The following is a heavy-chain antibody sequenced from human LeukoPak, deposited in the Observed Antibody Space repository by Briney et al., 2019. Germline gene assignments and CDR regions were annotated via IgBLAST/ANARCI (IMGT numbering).Heavy chain of an antibody. V-gene: IGHV3-30*03. J-gene: IGHJ6*02. CDR3: ARVLAVSNPYYYYGMDV. CDR1: GFTFSSYG. CDR2: ISYDGSNK. D-gene: IGHD6-25*01. Sequence: GGSLRLSCAASGFTFSSYGMHWVRQAPGKGLEWVAVISYDGSNKYYADSVKGRFTISRDNSKNTLYLQMNSLRAEDTAVYYCARVLAVSNPYYYYGMDVWGQGTTVTVSS.